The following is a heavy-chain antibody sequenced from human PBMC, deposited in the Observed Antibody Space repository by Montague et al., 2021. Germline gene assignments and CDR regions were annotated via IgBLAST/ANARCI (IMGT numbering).Heavy chain of an antibody. CDR1: GGSISSTSHY. V-gene: IGHV4-39*01. Sequence: SETLSLTCTVSGGSISSTSHYWDWIRQPPGKGLEWIGTFYSGGNTYYNPALKSRVSISADTSNNQFSQKLHSVTAADTAVYFCARARITGTTTPLDYWGQGTLVIVSS. J-gene: IGHJ4*02. D-gene: IGHD1/OR15-1a*01. CDR3: ARARITGTTTPLDY. CDR2: FYSGGNT.